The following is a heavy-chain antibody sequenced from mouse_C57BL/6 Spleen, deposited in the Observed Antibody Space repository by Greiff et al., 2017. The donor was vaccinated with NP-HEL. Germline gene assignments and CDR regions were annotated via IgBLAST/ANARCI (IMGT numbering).Heavy chain of an antibody. Sequence: QVQLQQPGTELVKPGASVKLSCTASGYTFTSYWMHWVKQRPGQGLEWIGNINPGNGGTKYDEKFKGKATLTVDTSSNTAYMQLSSLTSEDSAVYYCARGGYSNYGDYWGQGTTLTVSS. V-gene: IGHV1-53*01. J-gene: IGHJ2*01. CDR2: INPGNGGT. CDR1: GYTFTSYW. D-gene: IGHD2-5*01. CDR3: ARGGYSNYGDY.